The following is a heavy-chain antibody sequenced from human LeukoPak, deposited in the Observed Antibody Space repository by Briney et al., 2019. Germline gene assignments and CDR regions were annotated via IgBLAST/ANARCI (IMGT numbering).Heavy chain of an antibody. J-gene: IGHJ4*02. CDR1: GGAFSNYF. V-gene: IGHV4-34*01. D-gene: IGHD2-2*01. CDR3: ARGQYCSTTTCYSARRYFDF. CDR2: INDSGST. Sequence: SETLSLTCAVSGGAFSNYFWTWIRQPPGKGLEWIAEINDSGSTNSNSSLRSRVAISVDTSKNQFSLRLTSVTAVDTAVYYCARGQYCSTTTCYSARRYFDFWGQGTLVTVSS.